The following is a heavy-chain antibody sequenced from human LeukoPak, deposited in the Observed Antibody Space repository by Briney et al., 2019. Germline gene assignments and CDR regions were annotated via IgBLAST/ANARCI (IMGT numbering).Heavy chain of an antibody. CDR1: GFTSSSYA. CDR2: ISGSGGST. V-gene: IGHV3-23*01. CDR3: ANGFWSGYLDY. D-gene: IGHD3-3*01. Sequence: GGSLRLSCAASGFTSSSYAMSWVRQAPGKGLEWVSAISGSGGSTYYADSVKGRFTISRDNSKNTLYLQMNSLRAEDTAVYYCANGFWSGYLDYWGQGTLVTVSS. J-gene: IGHJ4*02.